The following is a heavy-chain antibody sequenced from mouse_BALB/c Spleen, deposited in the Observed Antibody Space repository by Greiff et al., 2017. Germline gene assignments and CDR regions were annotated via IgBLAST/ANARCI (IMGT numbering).Heavy chain of an antibody. CDR3: ARNYYGYDWWYFDV. CDR2: ISNGGGST. J-gene: IGHJ1*01. CDR1: GFTFSSYT. Sequence: EVQLVESGGGLVQPGGSLKLSCAASGFTFSSYTMSWVRQTPEKRLEWVAYISNGGGSTYYPDTVKGRFTISRDNAKNTLYLQMSSLKSEDTAMYYCARNYYGYDWWYFDVWGAGTTVTVSS. V-gene: IGHV5-12-2*01. D-gene: IGHD2-2*01.